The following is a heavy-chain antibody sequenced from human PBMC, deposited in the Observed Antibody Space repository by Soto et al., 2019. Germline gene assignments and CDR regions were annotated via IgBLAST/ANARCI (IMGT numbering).Heavy chain of an antibody. CDR1: GYTFTSYY. CDR3: ARGSIKEEWLYYYYGMDV. CDR2: INPSGGST. J-gene: IGHJ6*02. Sequence: GASVKVSCKASGYTFTSYYTHWVRQAPGQGLEWMGIINPSGGSTSYAQKFQGRVTMTRDTSTSTVYMELSSLRSEDTAVYYCARGSIKEEWLYYYYGMDVWGQGTTVTVSS. V-gene: IGHV1-46*01. D-gene: IGHD3-3*01.